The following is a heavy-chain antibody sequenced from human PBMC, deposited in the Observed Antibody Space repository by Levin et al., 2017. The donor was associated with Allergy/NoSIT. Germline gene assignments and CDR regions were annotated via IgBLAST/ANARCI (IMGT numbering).Heavy chain of an antibody. Sequence: GESLKISCAASGFSVSTHYMTWVRQGPGKGLECVSVIYDDGSTYYADHVRGRFTISRDNSKNTLSLQMNSLRDDDTAVYYCTKGHYSGVYQWGQGTLVTVSS. D-gene: IGHD2-2*01. CDR2: IYDDGST. V-gene: IGHV3-53*01. CDR1: GFSVSTHY. CDR3: TKGHYSGVYQ. J-gene: IGHJ4*02.